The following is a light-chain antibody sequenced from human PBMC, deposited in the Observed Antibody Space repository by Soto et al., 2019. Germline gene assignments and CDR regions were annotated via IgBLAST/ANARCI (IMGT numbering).Light chain of an antibody. V-gene: IGKV1D-8*01. CDR2: DTS. CDR1: QDIGHY. CDR3: QQYYTCPLYT. Sequence: VIWMTQSPSFLSAIRGDRVTISCRMSQDIGHYLAWYRQKPGKAPELLIYDTSRLQTGAPSRFSGSGSGTSFTLTISSLQSEDFATYYCQQYYTCPLYTFGQGTKLEI. J-gene: IGKJ2*01.